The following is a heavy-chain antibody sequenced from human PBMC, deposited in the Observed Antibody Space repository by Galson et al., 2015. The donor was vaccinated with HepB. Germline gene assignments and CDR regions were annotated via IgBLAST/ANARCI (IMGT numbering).Heavy chain of an antibody. CDR3: ARERQFLRDFDY. V-gene: IGHV3-11*01. Sequence: SLRLSCAASGFTFTDHYMSWIRQAPGKGLEWVSYISGSGSFINYADSVKGRFTMSRDNAKNSVYLQLNSLRVEDTAVYYCARERQFLRDFDYWGQGTLVTVSS. CDR1: GFTFTDHY. D-gene: IGHD6-19*01. J-gene: IGHJ4*02. CDR2: ISGSGSFI.